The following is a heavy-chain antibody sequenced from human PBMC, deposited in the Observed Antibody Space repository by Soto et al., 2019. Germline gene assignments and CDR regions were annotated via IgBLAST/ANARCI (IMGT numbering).Heavy chain of an antibody. D-gene: IGHD6-13*01. CDR1: GFSFSDYY. CDR2: ISSSGSTI. CDR3: ARASRIAAAGGFFY. V-gene: IGHV3-11*01. Sequence: GGSLRLSCAASGFSFSDYYMIWIRQAPGKGLEWVSYISSSGSTIYDADSVKGRFTISRDNAKNSLHLQMNSLRAEDTAVYYCARASRIAAAGGFFYWGQGTLVTVSS. J-gene: IGHJ4*02.